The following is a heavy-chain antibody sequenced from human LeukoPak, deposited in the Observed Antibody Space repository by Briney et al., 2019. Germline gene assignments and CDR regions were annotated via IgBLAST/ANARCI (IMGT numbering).Heavy chain of an antibody. CDR2: ISSSGSTI. Sequence: GGSLRLSCAASGFTFSSYEMNWVRQAPGKGLEWVSYISSSGSTIYYADSVKGRFTTSRDNARNSLYLQMNSLRADDTAIYYCARDTSGIIYYDSRGFDYWGQGTLVTVSS. V-gene: IGHV3-48*03. D-gene: IGHD3-10*01. CDR3: ARDTSGIIYYDSRGFDY. J-gene: IGHJ4*02. CDR1: GFTFSSYE.